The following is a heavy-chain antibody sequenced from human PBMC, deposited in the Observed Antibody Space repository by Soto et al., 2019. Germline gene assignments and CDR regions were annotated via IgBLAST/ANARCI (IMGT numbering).Heavy chain of an antibody. CDR1: GFDFNKYA. CDR2: ITSNGDST. CDR3: AKDSPPYPTPPFYFDS. V-gene: IGHV3-23*01. J-gene: IGHJ4*02. Sequence: GGSLRLSCAAFGFDFNKYAMTWVRQAPGKGLQWVSSITSNGDSTYYADSVKGRFTTSRDNSKNTLYLQMNSLRADDTAVFYCAKDSPPYPTPPFYFDSWGQGTLVTVSS.